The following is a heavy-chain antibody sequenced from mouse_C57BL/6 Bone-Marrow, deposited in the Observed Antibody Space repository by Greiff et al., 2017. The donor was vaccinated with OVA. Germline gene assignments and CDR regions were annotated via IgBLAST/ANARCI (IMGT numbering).Heavy chain of an antibody. CDR3: ARGGDYDAWFAY. Sequence: LVESGAELARPGASVKLSCKASGYTFTSYGISWVKQRTGQGLEWIGEIYPRSGNTYYNEKFKGKATLTADKSSSTAYMELRSLTSEDSAVYFCARGGDYDAWFAYWGQETLVTVSA. J-gene: IGHJ3*01. CDR2: IYPRSGNT. V-gene: IGHV1-81*01. D-gene: IGHD2-4*01. CDR1: GYTFTSYG.